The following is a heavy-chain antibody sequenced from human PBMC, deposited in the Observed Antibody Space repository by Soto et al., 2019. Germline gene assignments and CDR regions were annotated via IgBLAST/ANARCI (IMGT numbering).Heavy chain of an antibody. CDR3: IQSRCGGDCLQSYASYYYYGMDV. Sequence: QFSLRESGPTLVKPTQTLTLTCTFSAFSLSTGGVGVGWIRQPPGKALEWLALIYWDDDKRYSPSLRSRLTITKDTSKKQVVLTMTNMDPEDTATYYCIQSRCGGDCLQSYASYYYYGMDVWGQGTTVTVSS. V-gene: IGHV2-5*02. D-gene: IGHD2-21*02. CDR2: IYWDDDK. CDR1: AFSLSTGGVG. J-gene: IGHJ6*02.